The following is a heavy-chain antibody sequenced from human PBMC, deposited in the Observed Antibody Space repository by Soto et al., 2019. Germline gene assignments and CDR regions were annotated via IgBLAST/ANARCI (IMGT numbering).Heavy chain of an antibody. D-gene: IGHD6-6*01. J-gene: IGHJ4*02. V-gene: IGHV3-23*01. Sequence: PGGSLRLSCAASGFTFSSYAMSWVRQAPGKGLEWVSAISGSGGSTYYADSVKGRFTISRDNSKNTLYLQMNSLRAEDTAVYYCAKTSEYSSSSPFPYFDYWGQGTLVTVSS. CDR3: AKTSEYSSSSPFPYFDY. CDR1: GFTFSSYA. CDR2: ISGSGGST.